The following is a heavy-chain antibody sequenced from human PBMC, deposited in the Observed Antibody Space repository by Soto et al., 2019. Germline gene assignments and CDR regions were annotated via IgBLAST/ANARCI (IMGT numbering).Heavy chain of an antibody. J-gene: IGHJ4*02. D-gene: IGHD1-1*01. Sequence: QVQLQESGPGLVKSSQTLSLTCSVSGGSISRSVYYWTWLRQHPGKGLEWIGHIYYAGSTYSNPSLKSRLSRSLDTSKNQFSLKLTSVTAADTAVYYCARGLTTLYYFDSWGQGTLVRVSS. CDR1: GGSISRSVYY. CDR3: ARGLTTLYYFDS. V-gene: IGHV4-31*03. CDR2: IYYAGST.